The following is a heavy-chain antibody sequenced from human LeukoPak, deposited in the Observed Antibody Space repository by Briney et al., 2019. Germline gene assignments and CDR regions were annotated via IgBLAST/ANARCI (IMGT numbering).Heavy chain of an antibody. Sequence: EGSLRLSCAASGFTVSTNYMSWVRQAPGKGLEWVSVIYSGGSTYYADSVKGRFTISRDNSKNTLYLQMNSLRAEDTAVYYCALRGSSWFLDYWGQGTLVTVSS. V-gene: IGHV3-53*01. CDR2: IYSGGST. J-gene: IGHJ4*02. CDR3: ALRGSSWFLDY. CDR1: GFTVSTNY. D-gene: IGHD6-13*01.